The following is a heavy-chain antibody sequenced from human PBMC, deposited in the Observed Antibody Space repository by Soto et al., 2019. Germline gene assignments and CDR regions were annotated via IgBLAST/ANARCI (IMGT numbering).Heavy chain of an antibody. D-gene: IGHD3-22*01. CDR3: ARGGDSSGYYGGDFDY. Sequence: QVQLVQSGAEVKKPGSSVKVSCKASGGTFSSYAISWVRQAPGQGLEWMGGIIPIFGTADYAQKFQGRVTITADESTSTAYLELSSLSSDDTAVYSWARGGDSSGYYGGDFDYWRQGTLVTVSS. J-gene: IGHJ4*02. CDR2: IIPIFGTA. CDR1: GGTFSSYA. V-gene: IGHV1-69*12.